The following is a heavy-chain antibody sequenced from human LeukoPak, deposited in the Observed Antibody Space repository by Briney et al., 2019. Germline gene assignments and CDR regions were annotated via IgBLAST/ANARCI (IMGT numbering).Heavy chain of an antibody. J-gene: IGHJ6*03. CDR1: GYSFTSYW. Sequence: GESLKISCKGAGYSFTSYWIGWVRQMPGKGLEWMGIIYPGDSDTRYSPSFQGQVTISADKSISTAYLQWSSLKASDTAMYYCARQGGYGRSPYYYYYYMDVWGKGTTVTVSS. CDR2: IYPGDSDT. D-gene: IGHD5-12*01. CDR3: ARQGGYGRSPYYYYYYMDV. V-gene: IGHV5-51*01.